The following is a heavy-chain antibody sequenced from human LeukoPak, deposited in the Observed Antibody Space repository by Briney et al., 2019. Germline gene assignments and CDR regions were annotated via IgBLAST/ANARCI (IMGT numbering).Heavy chain of an antibody. V-gene: IGHV4-34*01. CDR2: INHSGST. J-gene: IGHJ6*02. CDR3: ARVSGLYYYYYGMDV. CDR1: GGSFSGYY. D-gene: IGHD3-22*01. Sequence: PSETLSLTCAVYGGSFSGYYWSWIRQPPGKGLEWIGEINHSGSTNYNPSLKSRVTISVDASENRFSLKLSSVTAADTAVYYCARVSGLYYYYYGMDVWGQGTTVTVSS.